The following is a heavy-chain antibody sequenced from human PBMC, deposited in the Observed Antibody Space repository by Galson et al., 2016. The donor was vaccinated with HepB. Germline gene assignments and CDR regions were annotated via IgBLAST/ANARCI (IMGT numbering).Heavy chain of an antibody. CDR3: AKVNRVLADY. CDR2: IFYSGRT. Sequence: SETLSLTCTVSGASISSSRNYWGWIRQSPGKGLEWIGSIFYSGRTFYNPSFKSRVTISVDTSKNQFSLKLTSVTAADTAVYYCAKVNRVLADYWGQGILVTVSS. V-gene: IGHV4-39*01. J-gene: IGHJ4*02. D-gene: IGHD1-14*01. CDR1: GASISSSRNY.